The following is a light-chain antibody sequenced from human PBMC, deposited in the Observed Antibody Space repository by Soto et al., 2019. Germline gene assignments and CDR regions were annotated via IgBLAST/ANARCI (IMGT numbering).Light chain of an antibody. J-gene: IGLJ2*01. CDR3: QSYDSSLSVSV. CDR1: SSNIGAGYD. Sequence: QSVLTQPPSVSGAPGQRVTISCTGSSSNIGAGYDVHWYQQLPGTAPKLLIYGNSNRPSGVPDRFSGSKSGTSASLAITGLKAEDEADYYCQSYDSSLSVSVFGGGTKLTVL. CDR2: GNS. V-gene: IGLV1-40*01.